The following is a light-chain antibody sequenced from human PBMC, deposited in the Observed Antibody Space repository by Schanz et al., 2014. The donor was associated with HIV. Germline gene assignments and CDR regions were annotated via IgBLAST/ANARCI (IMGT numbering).Light chain of an antibody. V-gene: IGKV1-39*01. CDR1: QSISHY. Sequence: DIQMTQSPSTLSASVGDRVTITCRASQSISHYLNWYQQKPGKAPKLLIYAASSLQSGVPSRFSGSGSGTDFTLTISSLQPEDFATYYCQQSYSTEFTFGPGTKVDIK. J-gene: IGKJ3*01. CDR3: QQSYSTEFT. CDR2: AAS.